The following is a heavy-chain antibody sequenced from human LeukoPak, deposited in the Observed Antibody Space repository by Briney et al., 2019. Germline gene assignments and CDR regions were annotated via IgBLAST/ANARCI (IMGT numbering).Heavy chain of an antibody. CDR1: GFTVSSNY. CDR3: ARGGSYLKYYFDY. CDR2: IYSDRST. V-gene: IGHV3-66*01. D-gene: IGHD1-26*01. Sequence: GGSLRLSCAVSGFTVSSNYMSWVRQAPGKGLEWVSVIYSDRSTYYADSVKGRFTISRDNSKNTLFLQMNSLRAEDTAVYYCARGGSYLKYYFDYWGQGTLVTVSS. J-gene: IGHJ4*02.